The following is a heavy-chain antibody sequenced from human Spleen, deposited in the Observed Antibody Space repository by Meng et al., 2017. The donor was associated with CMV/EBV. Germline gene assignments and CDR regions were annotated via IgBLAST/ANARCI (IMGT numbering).Heavy chain of an antibody. J-gene: IGHJ5*02. CDR1: KFTFSTYG. Sequence: GGSLRLSCAASKFTFSTYGMQWVRQAPGKGLEWVAFISNDGSNKYYADSVKGRFTISRDNSKNTLYLQMNSLRTEDTAVYYCAKDHVPNASGSYSWFDPWGQGTLVTVSS. V-gene: IGHV3-30*02. D-gene: IGHD3-10*01. CDR3: AKDHVPNASGSYSWFDP. CDR2: ISNDGSNK.